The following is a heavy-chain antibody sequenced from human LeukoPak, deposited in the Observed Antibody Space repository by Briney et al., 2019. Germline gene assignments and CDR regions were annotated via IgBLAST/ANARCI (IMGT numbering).Heavy chain of an antibody. V-gene: IGHV1-2*04. CDR3: ARELGLWYYDFWSGYSGGWFDP. CDR1: GYTFTGYY. CDR2: INPNSGGT. Sequence: ASVKVSCKASGYTFTGYYMHWVRQAPGQGLEWMGWINPNSGGTNYAQKFQGWVTMTRDTSISTAYMELSRLRSDDTAVYYCARELGLWYYDFWSGYSGGWFDPWGQGTLVTVSS. D-gene: IGHD3-3*01. J-gene: IGHJ5*02.